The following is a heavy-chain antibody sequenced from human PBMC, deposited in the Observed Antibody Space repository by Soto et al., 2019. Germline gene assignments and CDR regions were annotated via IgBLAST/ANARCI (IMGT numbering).Heavy chain of an antibody. V-gene: IGHV3-23*01. CDR2: ISGSGGST. J-gene: IGHJ5*02. Sequence: PGESLKISCAASGVTFSNYAMSWVRQAPGKGLEWVSAISGSGGSTYYADSVQGRFTISRDNAKNTVYLQMNSLRGEDTAMYYCARLGPYGSESYSFRYNWFDPWGQGTQVTVSS. CDR1: GVTFSNYA. CDR3: ARLGPYGSESYSFRYNWFDP. D-gene: IGHD3-10*01.